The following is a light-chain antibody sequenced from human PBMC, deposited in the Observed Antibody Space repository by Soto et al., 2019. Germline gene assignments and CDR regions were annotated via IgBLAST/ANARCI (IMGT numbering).Light chain of an antibody. Sequence: EVVMTQSPATLSVSPGERVTLSCRASQSINAHLAWYKQKPGQAPRLLIHGASTRDTGIPARFSGSGFGTEFILTVLSRQSEDFAFDYRQQYNHWLGTFGQGTKVEFQ. CDR2: GAS. CDR1: QSINAH. V-gene: IGKV3-15*01. J-gene: IGKJ1*01. CDR3: QQYNHWLGT.